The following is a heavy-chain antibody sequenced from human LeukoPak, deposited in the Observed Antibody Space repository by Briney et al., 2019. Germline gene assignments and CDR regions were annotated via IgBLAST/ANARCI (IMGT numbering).Heavy chain of an antibody. CDR1: GFTVSSNY. CDR2: IYSGGST. D-gene: IGHD3-22*01. V-gene: IGHV3-53*01. CDR3: AKDLTMIVVASPDDAFDI. Sequence: GGSLRLSCAASGFTVSSNYMSWVRQAPGKGLEWVSVIYSGGSTYYADSVKGRFTISRDNSKNTLYLQMNSLRAEDTAVYYCAKDLTMIVVASPDDAFDIWGQGTMVTVSS. J-gene: IGHJ3*02.